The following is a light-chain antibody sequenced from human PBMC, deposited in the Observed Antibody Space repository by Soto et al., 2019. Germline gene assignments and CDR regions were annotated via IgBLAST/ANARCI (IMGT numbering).Light chain of an antibody. J-gene: IGLJ2*01. CDR3: SSYAGSNNLL. Sequence: QSALTQPASVSGSPGQSITISCTGTSSDVGVFNYVSWYQQHPGRVPKLLIYEVTHRPSGVSDRFSGSKSGNTASLTVSGLQTEDEADYYCSSYAGSNNLLFGGGTKLTVL. CDR1: SSDVGVFNY. V-gene: IGLV2-8*01. CDR2: EVT.